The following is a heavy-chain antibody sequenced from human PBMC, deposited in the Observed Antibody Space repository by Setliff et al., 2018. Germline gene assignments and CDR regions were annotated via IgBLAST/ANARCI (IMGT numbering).Heavy chain of an antibody. D-gene: IGHD3-22*01. Sequence: ASVKVSCKASGYTFTDYYIHWVRQAPGQGLEWMGRINPDSGGTNYAQKFQGRVTMTRDTSITAAYMELSRLRSDDSAVYYCARDRDSSGYPYYFDYWGQGTLVTVSS. J-gene: IGHJ4*02. CDR1: GYTFTDYY. CDR2: INPDSGGT. V-gene: IGHV1-2*06. CDR3: ARDRDSSGYPYYFDY.